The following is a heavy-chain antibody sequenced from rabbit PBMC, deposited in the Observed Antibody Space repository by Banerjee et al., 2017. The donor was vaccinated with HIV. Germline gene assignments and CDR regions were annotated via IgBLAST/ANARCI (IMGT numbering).Heavy chain of an antibody. D-gene: IGHD1-1*01. V-gene: IGHV1S45*01. CDR2: IYAGSSGST. CDR3: ARAPYGSSGDHQFNL. J-gene: IGHJ4*01. CDR1: GFSFSSSYY. Sequence: QEQLVESGGGLVKPGGTLTLTCKASGFSFSSSYYMCWVRQAPGKGLEWIGCIYAGSSGSTYYASWVNGRFTISSHNAQNTLYLQLNSLTAADTATYFCARAPYGSSGDHQFNLWGQGTLVTVS.